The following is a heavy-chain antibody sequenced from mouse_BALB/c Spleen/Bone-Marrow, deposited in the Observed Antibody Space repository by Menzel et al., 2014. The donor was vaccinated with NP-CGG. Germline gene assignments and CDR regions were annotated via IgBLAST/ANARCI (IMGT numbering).Heavy chain of an antibody. J-gene: IGHJ3*01. CDR2: IDPANGNT. V-gene: IGHV14-3*02. CDR1: XFNIKDTY. D-gene: IGHD1-1*01. Sequence: EXKLMXSXAELVKPGASVKXSXTASXFNIKDTYMHWXKQRPEQGLEWIGRIDPANGNTKYDPKFQGKATITADTSSNTAYLQLSSLTSEDTXVYYCASYYYGSSLFAYWGQGLWSLSXQ. CDR3: ASYYYGSSLFAY.